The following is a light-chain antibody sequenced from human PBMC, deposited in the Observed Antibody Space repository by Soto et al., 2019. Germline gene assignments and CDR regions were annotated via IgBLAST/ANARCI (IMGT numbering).Light chain of an antibody. J-gene: IGKJ1*01. CDR1: QSITNY. Sequence: DIQMTQSPSSLSSSVGYRFTITCRASQSITNYLNWYQHKPVQAPNLLIYAASTLQAGVPSRFSGSGSGTEFTLTISSLQPDDFATYYCQHYNSYSEAFGQGTKVDIK. V-gene: IGKV1-5*01. CDR2: AAS. CDR3: QHYNSYSEA.